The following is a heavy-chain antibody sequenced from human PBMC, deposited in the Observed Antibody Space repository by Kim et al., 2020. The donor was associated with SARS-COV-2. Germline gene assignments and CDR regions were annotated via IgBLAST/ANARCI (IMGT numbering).Heavy chain of an antibody. CDR2: ITTSSTYT. CDR1: GFTFSDYY. J-gene: IGHJ4*02. V-gene: IGHV3-11*03. CDR3: ARRRSSWYSQIDF. Sequence: GVSLRLSCAASGFTFSDYYMSWIRQAPGKGLECVSYITTSSTYTNYADSVKGRFTISRDNAENSLYLQMNSLRAEDTAVYYCARRRSSWYSQIDFWGQGT. D-gene: IGHD6-13*01.